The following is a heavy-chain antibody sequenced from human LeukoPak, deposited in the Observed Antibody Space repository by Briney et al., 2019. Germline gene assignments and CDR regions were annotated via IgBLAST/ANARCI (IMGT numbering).Heavy chain of an antibody. Sequence: ASVKVSCKASGYTFTSYGISWVRQAPGQGLERMGWISAYNGNTNYAQKLQGRVTMTTDTSTSTAYMELRSLRSDDTAVHYCARDRPAYYDILTGYYTPTFDYWGQGTLVTVSS. CDR1: GYTFTSYG. J-gene: IGHJ4*02. V-gene: IGHV1-18*01. D-gene: IGHD3-9*01. CDR3: ARDRPAYYDILTGYYTPTFDY. CDR2: ISAYNGNT.